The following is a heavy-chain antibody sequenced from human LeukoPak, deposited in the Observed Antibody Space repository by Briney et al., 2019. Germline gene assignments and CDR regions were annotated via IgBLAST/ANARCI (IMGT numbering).Heavy chain of an antibody. D-gene: IGHD5-24*01. CDR2: ISISSSSV. J-gene: IGHJ4*02. Sequence: PGGSLRLSCAASGFTLSSYSMNWVRQAPGKGLEWVSYISISSSSVYYADSVKGRFTISRDNAKNSLYLQMNSLRAEDTAVYYCARVEMATNDDYWGQGTLVTVSS. V-gene: IGHV3-48*04. CDR1: GFTLSSYS. CDR3: ARVEMATNDDY.